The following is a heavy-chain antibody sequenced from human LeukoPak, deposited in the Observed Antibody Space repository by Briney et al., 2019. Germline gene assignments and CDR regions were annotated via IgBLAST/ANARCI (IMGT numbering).Heavy chain of an antibody. D-gene: IGHD6-19*01. J-gene: IGHJ3*02. CDR2: NHHGWNT. CDR1: GYSVSSNSD. V-gene: IGHV4-38-2*02. Sequence: SETLSLTCIVSGYSVSSNSDWAWIRQSPGKGLEWIGSNHHGWNTHYNPSLMSPDQMSIEPCKQPGSLNLRSVYAGGSAIFCCARWLGNGFDMWGQGTMVTVSS. CDR3: ARWLGNGFDM.